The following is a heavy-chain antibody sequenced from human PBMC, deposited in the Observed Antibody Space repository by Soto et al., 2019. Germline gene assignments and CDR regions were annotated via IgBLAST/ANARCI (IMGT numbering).Heavy chain of an antibody. D-gene: IGHD6-19*01. V-gene: IGHV1-18*01. Sequence: ASVKVSCKASGYTFTSYGISWVRQAPGQGLEWMGWISAYNGNTNYAQKLQGRVTMTTDTSTSTAYMELRSLRSDDTAVYYCARSRPYSSGWYDLDYWGQGTLVTVSS. CDR2: ISAYNGNT. CDR3: ARSRPYSSGWYDLDY. J-gene: IGHJ4*02. CDR1: GYTFTSYG.